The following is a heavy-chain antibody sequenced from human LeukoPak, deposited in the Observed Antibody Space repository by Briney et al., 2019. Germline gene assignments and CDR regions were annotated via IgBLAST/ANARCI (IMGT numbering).Heavy chain of an antibody. D-gene: IGHD4-17*01. V-gene: IGHV3-30-3*01. Sequence: QPGGSLRLSCAASGFTFSSYAMHWVRQAPGKGLEWVAVISYDGSNKYYADSVKGRFTISRDNSKNTLYLQMNSLRAEDTAVYYCARESTVTTCFDYWGQGTLVTVSS. CDR1: GFTFSSYA. CDR3: ARESTVTTCFDY. J-gene: IGHJ4*02. CDR2: ISYDGSNK.